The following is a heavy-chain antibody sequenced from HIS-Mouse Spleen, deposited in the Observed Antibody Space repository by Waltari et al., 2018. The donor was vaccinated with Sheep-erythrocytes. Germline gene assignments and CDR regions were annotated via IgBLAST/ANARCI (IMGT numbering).Heavy chain of an antibody. Sequence: EVQLVESGGGLVKPGGSLRLSCAASGFTFSRYSMNWVRQAPGKGMGWVSSISSSSSYIYYADSVKGRFTISRDNAKNSLYLQMNSLRAEDTAVYYCARASIFGVVRGFDYWGQGTLVTVSS. CDR3: ARASIFGVVRGFDY. J-gene: IGHJ4*02. D-gene: IGHD3-3*01. CDR2: ISSSSSYI. V-gene: IGHV3-21*01. CDR1: GFTFSRYS.